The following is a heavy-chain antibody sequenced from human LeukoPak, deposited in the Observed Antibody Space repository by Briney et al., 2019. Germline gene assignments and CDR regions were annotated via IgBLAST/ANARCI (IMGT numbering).Heavy chain of an antibody. CDR1: RFTFSSYS. Sequence: PGGSLRLSCAASRFTFSSYSMNWVRQAPGKGLEWVSSISSSGSYIYYADSVKSRFTISRDNAKNSLYLQMNSLRAEDTAVYYCARSSGWYHRGPDYYYYYMDVWGKGTTVTVS. D-gene: IGHD6-19*01. CDR3: ARSSGWYHRGPDYYYYYMDV. J-gene: IGHJ6*03. V-gene: IGHV3-21*01. CDR2: ISSSGSYI.